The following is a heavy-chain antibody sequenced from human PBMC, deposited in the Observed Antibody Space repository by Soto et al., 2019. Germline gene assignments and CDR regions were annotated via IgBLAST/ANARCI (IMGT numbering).Heavy chain of an antibody. J-gene: IGHJ4*02. V-gene: IGHV3-7*01. Sequence: GGSLRLSCAASGFTFSTFWMSWGRQAPGKGLEWVGNIKEDGSQKNYVDSVKGRFTISRDNAKNSLYLQMDSLRAEDTAVYYCARDEGLTVIPYRFAYWGLGTLVTV. CDR1: GFTFSTFW. CDR3: ARDEGLTVIPYRFAY. CDR2: IKEDGSQK. D-gene: IGHD4-17*01.